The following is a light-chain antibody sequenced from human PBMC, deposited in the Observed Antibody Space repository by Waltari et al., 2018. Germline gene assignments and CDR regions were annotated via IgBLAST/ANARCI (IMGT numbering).Light chain of an antibody. CDR3: QHYVTLPVT. Sequence: EIVLTQSPGTLSLSSGERATLPCRPSQSISKYLAWYQQKPGQAPRLLIYHASSRATGIPDRFSGSGSGTDFSLTISRLEPEDFAVYYCQHYVTLPVTFGQGTKVEIK. CDR1: QSISKY. CDR2: HAS. V-gene: IGKV3-20*01. J-gene: IGKJ1*01.